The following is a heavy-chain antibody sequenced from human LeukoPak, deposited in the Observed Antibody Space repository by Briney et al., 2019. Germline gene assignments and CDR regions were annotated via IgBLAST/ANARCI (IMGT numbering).Heavy chain of an antibody. CDR3: ATGYCSGGSCYSAMDV. J-gene: IGHJ6*03. D-gene: IGHD2-15*01. CDR1: GFTFSSYS. V-gene: IGHV3-48*01. CDR2: ISSSSSTI. Sequence: PGGSLRLSCAASGFTFSSYSMNWVRQAPGKGLEWVSYISSSSSTIYYADSVKGRFTISRDNAKNSLYLQMNSLRAEDTAVYYCATGYCSGGSCYSAMDVWGKGTTVTVSS.